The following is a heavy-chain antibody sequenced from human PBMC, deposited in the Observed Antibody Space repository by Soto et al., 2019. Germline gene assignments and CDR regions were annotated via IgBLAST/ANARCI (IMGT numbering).Heavy chain of an antibody. D-gene: IGHD6-19*01. CDR1: GFTSSSYS. Sequence: TGGSLRLSCAASGFTSSSYSMNWVRQAPGKGLEWVSYISRSSTTIYYADSVKGRFTISRDNAKNSLYLQMNSLRAEDTAVYYCATDYGGGWSFDYWGQGTLVTVSS. J-gene: IGHJ4*02. CDR2: ISRSSTTI. V-gene: IGHV3-48*01. CDR3: ATDYGGGWSFDY.